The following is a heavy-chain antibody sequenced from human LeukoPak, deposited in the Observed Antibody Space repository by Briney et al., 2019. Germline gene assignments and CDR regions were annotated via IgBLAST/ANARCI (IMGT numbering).Heavy chain of an antibody. D-gene: IGHD6-13*01. J-gene: IGHJ4*02. Sequence: ASETLSLTCTVSGGSISSYYWSWIRQPPGKGLEWIGYIYYSGTTNYNPSLKSRVTITVDTSKNQFSLKLSSVTAADTAVYYCARGVYIAAAQYGYWGQGTLVTVSS. CDR3: ARGVYIAAAQYGY. CDR2: IYYSGTT. CDR1: GGSISSYY. V-gene: IGHV4-59*01.